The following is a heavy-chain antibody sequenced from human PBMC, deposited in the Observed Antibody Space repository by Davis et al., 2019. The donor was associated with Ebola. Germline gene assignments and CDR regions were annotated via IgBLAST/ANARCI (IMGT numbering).Heavy chain of an antibody. CDR2: IIPIFGTA. CDR1: GGTFSSYA. V-gene: IGHV1-69*13. Sequence: SVKVSCKASGGTFSSYAISWVRQAPGQGLEWMGGIIPIFGTANYAQKFQGRVTITADESTSTACMELSSLRAEDTAVYYCAKEGIAAAGPGWFDPWGQGTLVTVSS. J-gene: IGHJ5*02. CDR3: AKEGIAAAGPGWFDP. D-gene: IGHD6-13*01.